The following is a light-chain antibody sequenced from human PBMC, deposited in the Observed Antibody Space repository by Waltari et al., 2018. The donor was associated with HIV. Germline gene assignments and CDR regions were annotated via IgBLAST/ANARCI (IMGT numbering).Light chain of an antibody. CDR1: SPTLGGGYD. Sequence: QSVLTQPPSVSAAPGPRVTISCTGSSPTLGGGYDVPRYQQLPGTAPKLLIYGNSNRPSGVPDRFSGSKSGTSASLAITGLQAEDEADYYCQSYDSSLSGVVFGGGTKLTVL. CDR2: GNS. V-gene: IGLV1-40*01. CDR3: QSYDSSLSGVV. J-gene: IGLJ2*01.